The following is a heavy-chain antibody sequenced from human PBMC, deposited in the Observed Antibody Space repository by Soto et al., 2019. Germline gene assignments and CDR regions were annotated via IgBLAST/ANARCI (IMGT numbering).Heavy chain of an antibody. CDR1: GFTFSSYA. CDR3: AKDRYGDYPAFDY. V-gene: IGHV3-23*01. Sequence: GGSLRLSCAASGFTFSSYAMSWVRQASGKGLEWVSAISGSGGSTYYADSVRGRFTISRDNSKNTLYLQMNSLRAEDTAVYYCAKDRYGDYPAFDYWGQGTLVTVSS. D-gene: IGHD4-17*01. CDR2: ISGSGGST. J-gene: IGHJ4*02.